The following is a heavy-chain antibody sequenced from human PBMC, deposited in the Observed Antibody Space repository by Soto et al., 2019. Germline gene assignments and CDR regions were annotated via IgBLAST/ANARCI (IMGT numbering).Heavy chain of an antibody. CDR2: MNPNSGNT. CDR1: GYTFTSYD. J-gene: IGHJ5*02. Sequence: VSVKVSCKASGYTFTSYDINWVRQATGQGLEWKGWMNPNSGNTGHAQKFQGRVTMTRNTSISTVYMELTSLRIEDTALYYCSRARGYSFGLPQNWFDPWGQGTPVTVSS. V-gene: IGHV1-8*02. CDR3: SRARGYSFGLPQNWFDP. D-gene: IGHD5-12*01.